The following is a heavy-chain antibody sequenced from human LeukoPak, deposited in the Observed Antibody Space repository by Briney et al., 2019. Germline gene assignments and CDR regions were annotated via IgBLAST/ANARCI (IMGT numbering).Heavy chain of an antibody. Sequence: QTGGSLRLSCAASGFTVSSNYMSWVRQAPGKGLEWVSVIYSGGSTYYADSVKGRFTISRDNSKNTLYPQMNSLRAEDTAVYYCARDGFYYDSSGPFDYWGQGTLVTVSS. V-gene: IGHV3-53*01. D-gene: IGHD3-22*01. J-gene: IGHJ4*02. CDR2: IYSGGST. CDR1: GFTVSSNY. CDR3: ARDGFYYDSSGPFDY.